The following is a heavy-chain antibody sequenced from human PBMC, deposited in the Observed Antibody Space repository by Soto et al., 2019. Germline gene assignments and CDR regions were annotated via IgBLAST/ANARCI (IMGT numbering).Heavy chain of an antibody. Sequence: SETLSLTCAVYGGSFSGYYWSWILQPPWKGLEWIGEINHSGSTNYNPSLKSRVTISVDTSKNQFSLKLSSVTAADTAVYYCARENGSGPYYYYGMDVWGQGTTVTVSS. J-gene: IGHJ6*02. D-gene: IGHD3-10*01. CDR1: GGSFSGYY. CDR3: ARENGSGPYYYYGMDV. CDR2: INHSGST. V-gene: IGHV4-34*01.